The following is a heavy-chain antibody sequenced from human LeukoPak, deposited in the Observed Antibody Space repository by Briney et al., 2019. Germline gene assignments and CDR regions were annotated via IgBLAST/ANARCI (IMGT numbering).Heavy chain of an antibody. CDR3: ARHDPRGEPARLGFFDY. D-gene: IGHD6-6*01. Sequence: SSETLSLTCAVSGDSINNYYWSWIRQPPGKGLEWMGYIYYSGSTNYNPSLKSRVTISVDTSKNQFSLNLSSVTAADTAAYYCARHDPRGEPARLGFFDYWGQGTLVTVSS. V-gene: IGHV4-59*08. CDR2: IYYSGST. CDR1: GDSINNYY. J-gene: IGHJ4*02.